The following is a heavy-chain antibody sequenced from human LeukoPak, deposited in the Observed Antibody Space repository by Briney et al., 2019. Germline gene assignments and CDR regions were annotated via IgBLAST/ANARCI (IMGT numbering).Heavy chain of an antibody. Sequence: GVSLRLSCVASGFTFSSYWMHWVRQGPGKGLVWVSRISTDGSSTSYADSVKGRFTISRDNAKNTLYLQMNSLRAEDTAVYYCVRFRSSGYWGQGTLVTVSS. D-gene: IGHD3-10*01. J-gene: IGHJ4*02. CDR2: ISTDGSST. V-gene: IGHV3-74*01. CDR3: VRFRSSGY. CDR1: GFTFSSYW.